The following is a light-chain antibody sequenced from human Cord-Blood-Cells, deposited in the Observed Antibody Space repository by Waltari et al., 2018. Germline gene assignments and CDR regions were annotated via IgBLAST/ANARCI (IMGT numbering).Light chain of an antibody. CDR3: QQLNSYLFT. J-gene: IGKJ3*01. Sequence: IQLTQSPSSLSASVGDRVTITCRASQGSRSYLAWYQQKPGKDPKLLIYAASTLQSGVPSRFSGSGSGTDFTLTISSLQPEDFATYYCQQLNSYLFTFGPGTKVDIK. CDR1: QGSRSY. CDR2: AAS. V-gene: IGKV1-9*01.